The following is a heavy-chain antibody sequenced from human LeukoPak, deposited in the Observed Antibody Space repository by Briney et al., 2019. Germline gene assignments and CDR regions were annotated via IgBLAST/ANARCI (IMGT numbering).Heavy chain of an antibody. CDR3: ARSLPYGTTWYGRSDF. CDR2: INTDGSIT. V-gene: IGHV3-74*01. CDR1: GFTLSDYW. Sequence: PGGSLRLSCAASGFTLSDYWIHWVRQAPGKGLVWVSRINTDGSITNYADSVKGRFTISRDNAMNSLYLQMNSLRTEDTAIYYCARSLPYGTTWYGRSDFWGQGTLVTVSS. D-gene: IGHD6-13*01. J-gene: IGHJ4*02.